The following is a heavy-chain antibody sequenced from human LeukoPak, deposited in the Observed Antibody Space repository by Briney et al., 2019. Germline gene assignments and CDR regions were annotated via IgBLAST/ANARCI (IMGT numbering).Heavy chain of an antibody. V-gene: IGHV4-39*07. J-gene: IGHJ5*02. Sequence: SETLSLTCTVSGGSISSSSYYWGWIRQPPGKGLEWIGSIYYSGSTYYNPSLKSRVTISVDTSKNQFSLKLSSVTAADTAVYYCARGLDIVATISNWFDPWGQGTLVTVSS. CDR1: GGSISSSSYY. CDR2: IYYSGST. CDR3: ARGLDIVATISNWFDP. D-gene: IGHD5-12*01.